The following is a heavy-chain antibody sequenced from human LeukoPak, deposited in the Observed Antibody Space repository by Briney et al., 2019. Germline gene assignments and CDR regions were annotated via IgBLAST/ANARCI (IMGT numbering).Heavy chain of an antibody. D-gene: IGHD1-14*01. Sequence: GGSLRLSCAASGFTFSSYSMNWVRQAPGKGLEWVSYISSSSSTIYYADSVKGRFTISRDNAKNSLYLQMNSLRAEDTAVYYCAREGPLTKDAFHIWGQGTMVTVSS. J-gene: IGHJ3*02. CDR1: GFTFSSYS. CDR3: AREGPLTKDAFHI. V-gene: IGHV3-48*04. CDR2: ISSSSSTI.